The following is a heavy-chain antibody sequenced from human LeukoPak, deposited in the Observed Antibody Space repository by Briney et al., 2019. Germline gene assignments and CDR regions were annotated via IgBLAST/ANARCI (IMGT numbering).Heavy chain of an antibody. J-gene: IGHJ5*02. D-gene: IGHD2-2*01. CDR1: AYSISSGYY. CDR3: ARHRPTQRKWYVHVVVPAATGYWFDP. Sequence: SETLSLTCTVSAYSISSGYYWGWIRQPPGKGLEWIGSLSHSGSTFYNPSLKSRVTISVDTSKNQFSLKLSSVTAADTAVYYCARHRPTQRKWYVHVVVPAATGYWFDPWGQGTLVTVSS. V-gene: IGHV4-38-2*02. CDR2: LSHSGST.